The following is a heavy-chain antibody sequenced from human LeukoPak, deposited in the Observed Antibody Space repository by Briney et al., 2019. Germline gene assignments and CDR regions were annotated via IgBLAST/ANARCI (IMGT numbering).Heavy chain of an antibody. J-gene: IGHJ4*02. Sequence: GGSLRLSCAASGFTFSSYAMSWVRQAPGKGQEWVSAISGSGGSTYYADSVKGRFTISRDNSKNTLYLQMNSLRAEDTAVYYCAKDLFPHYYDSSGYYPSFDYWGQGTLVTVSS. CDR2: ISGSGGST. CDR1: GFTFSSYA. V-gene: IGHV3-23*01. D-gene: IGHD3-22*01. CDR3: AKDLFPHYYDSSGYYPSFDY.